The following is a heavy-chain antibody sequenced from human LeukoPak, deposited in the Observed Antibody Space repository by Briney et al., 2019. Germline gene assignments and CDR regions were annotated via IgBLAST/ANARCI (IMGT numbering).Heavy chain of an antibody. CDR2: ISGSGGST. CDR1: GFTLSSYA. CDR3: AKDSLWFGELFSY. V-gene: IGHV3-23*01. Sequence: GGSLRLSCAASGFTLSSYAMSWVRQAPGKGLEWVSAISGSGGSTYYADSVKGRFTISRDNSKNTLYLQMNSLRAEDTAVYYCAKDSLWFGELFSYWGQGTLVTVSS. D-gene: IGHD3-10*01. J-gene: IGHJ4*02.